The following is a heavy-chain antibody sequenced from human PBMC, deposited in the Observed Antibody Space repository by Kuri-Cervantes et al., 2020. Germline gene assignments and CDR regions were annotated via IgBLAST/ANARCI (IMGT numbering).Heavy chain of an antibody. D-gene: IGHD2-2*01. J-gene: IGHJ6*02. Sequence: GGSLRLSCAASGFTFSDYYMSWIRQAPGKGLEWVSYISSSGSTIYYADSVKGRFTISRDNAKNSLYLQMNSLRAEDTAVYYCARVPAAKVWTVGDYYGMDVWGQGTTVTVSS. CDR3: ARVPAAKVWTVGDYYGMDV. V-gene: IGHV3-11*01. CDR1: GFTFSDYY. CDR2: ISSSGSTI.